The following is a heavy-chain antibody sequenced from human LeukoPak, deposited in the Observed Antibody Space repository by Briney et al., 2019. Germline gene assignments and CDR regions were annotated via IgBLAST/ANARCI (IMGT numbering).Heavy chain of an antibody. Sequence: ASVKVSCKASGYTFTGYYTHWVRQAPGQGLEWMGWINPNSGGTNYAQKFQGRVTMTRDTSISTAYMELSRLRSDDTAVYYCARGIADIVVVTAIDYWGQGTLVTVSS. CDR1: GYTFTGYY. D-gene: IGHD2-21*02. CDR2: INPNSGGT. CDR3: ARGIADIVVVTAIDY. V-gene: IGHV1-2*02. J-gene: IGHJ4*02.